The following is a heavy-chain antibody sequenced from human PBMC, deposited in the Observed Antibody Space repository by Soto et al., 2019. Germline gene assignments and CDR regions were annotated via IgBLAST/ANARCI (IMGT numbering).Heavy chain of an antibody. V-gene: IGHV3-11*01. CDR3: ARTTTTSTYCSGGSCYFPARHAFDI. CDR2: ISSSGSTI. CDR1: GFTFSDYY. J-gene: IGHJ3*02. D-gene: IGHD2-15*01. Sequence: GGSLRLSCAASGFTFSDYYMSWIRQAPGKGLEWVSYISSSGSTIYYADSVKGRFTISRDNAKNSLYLQMNSLRAEDTAVYYCARTTTTSTYCSGGSCYFPARHAFDIWGQGTMVTVSS.